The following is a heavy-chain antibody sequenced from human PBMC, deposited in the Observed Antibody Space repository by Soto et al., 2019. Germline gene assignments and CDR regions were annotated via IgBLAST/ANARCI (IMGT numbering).Heavy chain of an antibody. Sequence: PGESLKISCKGSGYSFTSYWIGWVRQMPGKGLEWMGIIHPSDFDTRYSPSFQGQVTISADKSISTAYLQWSSLRASDTAMYYCAIHSTGYADSWGQGTLVTVSS. CDR1: GYSFTSYW. CDR3: AIHSTGYADS. D-gene: IGHD5-12*01. V-gene: IGHV5-51*01. CDR2: IHPSDFDT. J-gene: IGHJ5*02.